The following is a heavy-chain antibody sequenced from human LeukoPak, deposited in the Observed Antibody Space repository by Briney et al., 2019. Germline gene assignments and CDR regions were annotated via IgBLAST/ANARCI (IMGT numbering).Heavy chain of an antibody. V-gene: IGHV4-61*02. CDR2: IYTSGST. J-gene: IGHJ4*02. Sequence: SQTLSLTCTVSGGSISSGSYYWSWIRQPAGKGLEWIGRIYTSGSTNYNPSLKSRVTISVVTSKNQFSLKLSSVTAADTAVYYCARDELSASNDYWGQGTLVTVSS. CDR3: ARDELSASNDY. D-gene: IGHD3-16*02. CDR1: GGSISSGSYY.